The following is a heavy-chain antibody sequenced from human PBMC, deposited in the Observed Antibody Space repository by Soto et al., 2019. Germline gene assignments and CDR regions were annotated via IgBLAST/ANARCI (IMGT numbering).Heavy chain of an antibody. Sequence: QVQLQESGPGLVKPSQTLSLTCTVSGDSITSGDYYWSWVRQPPGKGLEWIGYIFYSGSTYYKASLKSRVTISLDMSRNQFSLKLTSVTAADTAVYYCARAEVAVAGSGWFDAWGHGTLVNVSS. CDR3: ARAEVAVAGSGWFDA. CDR1: GDSITSGDYY. J-gene: IGHJ5*01. CDR2: IFYSGST. D-gene: IGHD6-19*01. V-gene: IGHV4-30-4*01.